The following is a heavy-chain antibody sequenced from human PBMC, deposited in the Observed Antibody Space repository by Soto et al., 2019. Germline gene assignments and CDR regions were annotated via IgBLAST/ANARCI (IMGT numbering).Heavy chain of an antibody. J-gene: IGHJ5*02. Sequence: QVQLQESGPGLVKPSGTLSLTCAVSGGSISSSNWWSWVRQPPGKGLEWIGEIYHSGSTNYNPSLKSRVTISVDKSKNQFSRKLSSVTAADTAVYYCARDRRPSSGWNTYNWFDPWGQGTLVTVSS. D-gene: IGHD6-19*01. CDR3: ARDRRPSSGWNTYNWFDP. CDR1: GGSISSSNW. CDR2: IYHSGST. V-gene: IGHV4-4*02.